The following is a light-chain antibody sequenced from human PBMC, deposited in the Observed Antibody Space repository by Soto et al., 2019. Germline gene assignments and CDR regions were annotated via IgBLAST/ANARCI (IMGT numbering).Light chain of an antibody. CDR3: QQHNNWPLT. Sequence: EIVMTQSPATLSVSPGDGATLSCRASQSVGSNLAWYQQKRGQAPRLLFYYASTRATGIPDRFSGSGSGTEFTLTISSLQAEDFAVYYCQQHNNWPLTFGGGTKVEIK. CDR1: QSVGSN. CDR2: YAS. V-gene: IGKV3-15*01. J-gene: IGKJ4*01.